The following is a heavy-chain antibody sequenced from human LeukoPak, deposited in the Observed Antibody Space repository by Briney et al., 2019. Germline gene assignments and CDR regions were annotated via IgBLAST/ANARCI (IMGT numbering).Heavy chain of an antibody. CDR2: IYYSGST. D-gene: IGHD4-17*01. CDR3: ARAPTYGDYVDY. CDR1: GGSISSYY. V-gene: IGHV4-59*01. Sequence: SETLSLTCTVSGGSISSYYWSWIRQPPGKGLEWIGYIYYSGSTNYNPSLKSRVTISVDTSKNQFPLKLSSVTAADTAVYYCARAPTYGDYVDYWGQGTLVTVSS. J-gene: IGHJ4*02.